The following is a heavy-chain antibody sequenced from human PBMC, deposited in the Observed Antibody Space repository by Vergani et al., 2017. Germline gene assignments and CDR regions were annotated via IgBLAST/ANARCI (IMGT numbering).Heavy chain of an antibody. CDR2: IYHSGST. D-gene: IGHD6-19*01. CDR3: ARHSTVEWLVKLGWIDP. Sequence: QVRLQESGPGLVKPPGTLSLTCAVSGGSISSSNWWSWVRQPPGKGLEWIGEIYHSGSTNYNPSLKSRVTISVDKSKNQFSLKLSSVTAADTAVYYCARHSTVEWLVKLGWIDPWGQGILVTVSS. V-gene: IGHV4-4*03. J-gene: IGHJ5*02. CDR1: GGSISSSNW.